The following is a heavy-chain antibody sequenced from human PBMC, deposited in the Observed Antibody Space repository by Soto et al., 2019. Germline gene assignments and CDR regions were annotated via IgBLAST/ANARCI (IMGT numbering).Heavy chain of an antibody. J-gene: IGHJ4*02. D-gene: IGHD3-22*01. V-gene: IGHV3-21*01. CDR3: ARDSPLGYYDTPLIYFDY. Sequence: EVQLVESGGGLVKPGGSLRLSCAASGFTFSSYSMNWVRQAPGKGLEWVSSISSSSSYIYYADSVKGRFTISRDNAKNSLYLQMNSLRAEDTAVYYCARDSPLGYYDTPLIYFDYWGQGTLVTVSS. CDR1: GFTFSSYS. CDR2: ISSSSSYI.